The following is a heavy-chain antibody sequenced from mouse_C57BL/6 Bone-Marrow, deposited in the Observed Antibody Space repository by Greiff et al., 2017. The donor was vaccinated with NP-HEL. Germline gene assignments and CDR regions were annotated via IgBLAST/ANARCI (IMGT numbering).Heavy chain of an antibody. CDR3: ARNGDTTPWYFDV. Sequence: VQLQESGPGLVQPSQSLSITCTVSGFSLTSYGVHWVRQSPGKGLEWLGVIWSGGSTDYNAAFISRLSISKDNSKSQVFNKMNSLQADDTAIYYCARNGDTTPWYFDVWGTGTTVTVSS. CDR1: GFSLTSYG. CDR2: IWSGGST. V-gene: IGHV2-2*01. J-gene: IGHJ1*03. D-gene: IGHD1-1*01.